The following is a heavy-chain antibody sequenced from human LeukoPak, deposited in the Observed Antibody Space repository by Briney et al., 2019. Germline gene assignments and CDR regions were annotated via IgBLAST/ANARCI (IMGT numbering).Heavy chain of an antibody. V-gene: IGHV1-46*01. CDR2: INPSGGST. D-gene: IGHD5-18*01. CDR1: GHTFTSYY. J-gene: IGHJ3*02. Sequence: ASVKVSCKASGHTFTSYYMHWVRQAPGQGLEWMGIINPSGGSTSYAQKFQGRVTMTRDMSTSTVYMELSSLRSEDTAVYYCARELRGDTAMVDIWGQGTMVTVSS. CDR3: ARELRGDTAMVDI.